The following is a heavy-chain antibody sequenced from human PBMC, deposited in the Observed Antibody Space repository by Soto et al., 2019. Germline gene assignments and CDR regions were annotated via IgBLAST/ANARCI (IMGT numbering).Heavy chain of an antibody. CDR3: ARSDFWSGPYGMDV. J-gene: IGHJ6*02. CDR1: GGTFSSFA. CDR2: IIPIYETP. Sequence: QGQVVQSGAEVKKPGSSVKVSCKASGGTFSSFAVSWVRQAPGQGLEWMGGIIPIYETPNYAQKFQDRVTITADKSTSIVYMELNSLTSEDTAVYYCARSDFWSGPYGMDVWGQGTTVTVSS. D-gene: IGHD3-3*01. V-gene: IGHV1-69*06.